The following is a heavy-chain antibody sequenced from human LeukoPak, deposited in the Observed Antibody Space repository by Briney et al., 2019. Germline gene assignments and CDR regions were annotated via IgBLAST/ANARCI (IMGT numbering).Heavy chain of an antibody. J-gene: IGHJ6*02. CDR3: ARSPYYYYYYGMDV. CDR1: GGSVSSGSYY. CDR2: IYYSGST. V-gene: IGHV4-61*01. Sequence: SETLSLTCTVSGGSVSSGSYYWSWIRQPPGEGLEWIGYIYYSGSTNYNPSLKSRVTISVDTSKNQFSLKLSSVTAADTAMYYCARSPYYYYYYGMDVWGQGTTVTVSS.